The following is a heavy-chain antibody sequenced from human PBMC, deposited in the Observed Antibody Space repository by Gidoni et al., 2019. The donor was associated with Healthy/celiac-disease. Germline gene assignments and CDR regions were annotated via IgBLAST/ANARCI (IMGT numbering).Heavy chain of an antibody. CDR3: AKVYYDSSGYDAFDI. D-gene: IGHD3-22*01. J-gene: IGHJ3*02. V-gene: IGHV3-30*18. CDR1: GFTFRRYG. Sequence: QVQLVESGGGVVQPGRSLRLSCAASGFTFRRYGMHWVRQAPGKGLEWVAVISYDGSNKYYADSVKGRFTISRDNSKNTLYLQMNSLRAEDTAVYYCAKVYYDSSGYDAFDIWGQGTMVTVSS. CDR2: ISYDGSNK.